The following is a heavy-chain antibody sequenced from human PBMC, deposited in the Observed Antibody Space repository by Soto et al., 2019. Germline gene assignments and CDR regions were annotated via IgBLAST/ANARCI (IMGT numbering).Heavy chain of an antibody. CDR2: ISGSGGST. CDR1: GFTFSSYA. J-gene: IGHJ4*03. D-gene: IGHD6-19*01. CDR3: AKDWDGEQWPPYYFDY. V-gene: IGHV3-23*01. Sequence: EVQLLESGGGLVQPGGSLRLSCAASGFTFSSYAMGWVRQAPGKGLEWVSAISGSGGSTYYADSVKGRFTISRDNSKNTLYLQMNSLRAEDTAVYYCAKDWDGEQWPPYYFDYWGQGTTVTVSS.